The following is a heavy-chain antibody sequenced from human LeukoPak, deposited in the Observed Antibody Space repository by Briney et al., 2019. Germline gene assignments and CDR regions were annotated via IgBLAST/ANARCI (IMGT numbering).Heavy chain of an antibody. CDR3: ARTYRSRYGSGSFDAFDI. Sequence: SQTLSLTCAISGDGVSNNSAAWNWIRQSTSRGLEWLGRTYYRSKWDHDYAVTVKSRITINPETSKNQFSLQLNSVPPEDTAVYYCARTYRSRYGSGSFDAFDIWGQGTMVTVSS. J-gene: IGHJ3*02. CDR1: GDGVSNNSAA. V-gene: IGHV6-1*01. CDR2: TYYRSKWDH. D-gene: IGHD3-10*01.